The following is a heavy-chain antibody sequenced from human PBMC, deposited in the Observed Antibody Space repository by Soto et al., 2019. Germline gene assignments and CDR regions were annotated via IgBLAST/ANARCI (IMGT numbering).Heavy chain of an antibody. CDR3: AREFRYSSALALRDYYYYYGMDV. Sequence: PSETLSLTCSVSGDSLSTGGYYWSWIRQHPGKGLEWIGSIHPNGNTYYKSSLKSRVTISTDTSKNQFSLRLSSVTAADTAVYYCAREFRYSSALALRDYYYYYGMDVWGQGTTVTVSS. V-gene: IGHV4-31*03. CDR2: IHPNGNT. CDR1: GDSLSTGGYY. J-gene: IGHJ6*02. D-gene: IGHD6-19*01.